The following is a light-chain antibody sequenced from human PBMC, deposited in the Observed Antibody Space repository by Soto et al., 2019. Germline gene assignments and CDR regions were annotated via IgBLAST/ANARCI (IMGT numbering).Light chain of an antibody. Sequence: DIVMTQSPDSLAVSLGERDTINCKSSQSVLYISNNKNYLAWYQQKPGQPPKLLIYWASTRESGVPDRFSGSGAGTDFTLTISRLQAEDVAVYYCQQYYSTPLLTFGGGTKVEIK. V-gene: IGKV4-1*01. J-gene: IGKJ4*01. CDR3: QQYYSTPLLT. CDR2: WAS. CDR1: QSVLYISNNKNY.